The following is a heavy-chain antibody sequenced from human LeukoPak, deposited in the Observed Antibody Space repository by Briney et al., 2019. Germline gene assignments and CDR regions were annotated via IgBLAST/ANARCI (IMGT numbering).Heavy chain of an antibody. CDR1: GYTFTSYG. J-gene: IGHJ4*02. CDR2: ISAYNGNT. Sequence: ASVKVSCKASGYTFTSYGISWVRQAPGQGLEWMGWISAYNGNTNYAQKLQDRVTMTTDTSTSTAYMELRSLRSDDTAVYYCARDNAEIAAAGTLLGDYWGQGTLVTVSS. CDR3: ARDNAEIAAAGTLLGDY. D-gene: IGHD6-13*01. V-gene: IGHV1-18*01.